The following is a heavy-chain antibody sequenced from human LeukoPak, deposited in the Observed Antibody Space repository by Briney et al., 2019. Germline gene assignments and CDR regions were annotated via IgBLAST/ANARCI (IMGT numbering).Heavy chain of an antibody. CDR1: GGSISSSSYY. CDR3: ARAYCSSTSCFTYYFDD. CDR2: IYYSGST. D-gene: IGHD2-2*01. Sequence: ASETLSLTCTVSGGSISSSSYYWGWIRRPPGKGLEWIGSIYYSGSTYYNPSLKSRVTISVDTSKNQFSLKLTSVSAADTAMYYCARAYCSSTSCFTYYFDDWGQGTLVTVSS. J-gene: IGHJ4*02. V-gene: IGHV4-39*01.